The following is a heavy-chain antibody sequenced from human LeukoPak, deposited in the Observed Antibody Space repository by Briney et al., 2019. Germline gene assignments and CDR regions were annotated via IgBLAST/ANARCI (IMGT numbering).Heavy chain of an antibody. D-gene: IGHD2-2*01. Sequence: SQTLSLTCAISGDSVLSNSVTWNWIRPSPSRGLEWLGRTYYRSTWYNDYAVSVRGRITVNPDTSKNQFSLHLNSVTPEDTAVYYCARRLTQYDCFDPWGQGILVTVSS. J-gene: IGHJ5*02. CDR2: TYYRSTWYN. V-gene: IGHV6-1*01. CDR1: GDSVLSNSVT. CDR3: ARRLTQYDCFDP.